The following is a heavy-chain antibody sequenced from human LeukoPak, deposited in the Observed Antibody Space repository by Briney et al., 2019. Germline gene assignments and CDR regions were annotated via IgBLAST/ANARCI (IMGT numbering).Heavy chain of an antibody. V-gene: IGHV3-66*01. J-gene: IGHJ4*02. CDR3: ARERNLEIAVAGTIFDY. CDR2: YSGGDT. D-gene: IGHD6-19*01. CDR1: GFTVSSKY. Sequence: GGSLRLSCAASGFTVSSKYMSWVRQAPGKGLEWVSVYSGGDTYYADSVKGRFTISRDNSKNMIYLEMSSLKAENTAVYYCARERNLEIAVAGTIFDYWGQGPLVTVSS.